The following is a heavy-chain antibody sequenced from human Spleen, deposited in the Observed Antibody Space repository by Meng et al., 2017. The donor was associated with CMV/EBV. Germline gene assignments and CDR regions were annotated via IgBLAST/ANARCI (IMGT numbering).Heavy chain of an antibody. D-gene: IGHD3-22*01. V-gene: IGHV3-11*04. Sequence: GESLKISCTASGVTFSDFSDYYMSWIRQTPGKGLECIVTSGSLTYYADSVKGRFTISRDNAKTSFYLQMNSLRAEDTAVYYCARQNYYDRSGYYRRGVAAPDYWGQGTLVTVSS. J-gene: IGHJ4*02. CDR1: GVTFSDFSDYY. CDR2: IVTSGSLT. CDR3: ARQNYYDRSGYYRRGVAAPDY.